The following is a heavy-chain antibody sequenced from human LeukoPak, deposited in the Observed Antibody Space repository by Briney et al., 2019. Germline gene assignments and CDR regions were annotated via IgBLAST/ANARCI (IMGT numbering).Heavy chain of an antibody. CDR2: MNQDGSKK. CDR1: GFTFSDYW. CDR3: AGDHPDY. V-gene: IGHV3-7*01. Sequence: GGSLRLSCVASGFTFSDYWMNWVRQGPGKGLEWVANMNQDGSKKYYADSVKGRFTISRDNSKNSVYLQMNSLRAEDTAVYFCAGDHPDYWGQGTLVTVSS. J-gene: IGHJ4*02.